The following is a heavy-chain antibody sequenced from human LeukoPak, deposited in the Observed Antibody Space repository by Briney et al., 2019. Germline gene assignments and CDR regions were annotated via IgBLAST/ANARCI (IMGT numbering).Heavy chain of an antibody. CDR1: GGSISSGGYY. CDR2: IYYSGST. CDR3: ARVHPFAHTIDY. Sequence: PSQTLSLTCTVSGGSISSGGYYWSWIRQHPGKGLEWIGYIYYSGSTYYNPSLKSRVTISVDTSKNQFSLKLSSVTAADTAVYYCARVHPFAHTIDYWGQGTLVTVSS. V-gene: IGHV4-31*03. J-gene: IGHJ4*02. D-gene: IGHD3-10*01.